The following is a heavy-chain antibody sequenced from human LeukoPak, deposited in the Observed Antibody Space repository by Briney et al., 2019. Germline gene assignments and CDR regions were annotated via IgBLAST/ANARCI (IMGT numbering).Heavy chain of an antibody. CDR2: IEEEGSQK. CDR1: GFTFSNYW. J-gene: IGHJ4*02. Sequence: RPGGSLRLSCAASGFTFSNYWMNWVRQAPGKGLEWVANIEEEGSQKYYVDSVKGRFTISRDNAKNSLYLQMNSLRAEDTAVYYCANFVVGATGYFDYWGQGTLVTVSS. V-gene: IGHV3-7*05. CDR3: ANFVVGATGYFDY. D-gene: IGHD1-26*01.